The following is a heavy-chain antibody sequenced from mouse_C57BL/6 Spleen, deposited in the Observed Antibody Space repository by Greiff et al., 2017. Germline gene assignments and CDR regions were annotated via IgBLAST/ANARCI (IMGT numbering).Heavy chain of an antibody. CDR3: ASGGDYDGFDV. CDR1: GYTFTDYY. V-gene: IGHV1-76*01. Sequence: QVQLQQSGAELVRPGASVKLSCKASGYTFTDYYINWVKQRPGQGLEWIARIYPGSGNTYYNEKFKGKATLTAEKSSSTAYMQLSSLTSEDSAVYFCASGGDYDGFDVWGTGTTVTVSS. CDR2: IYPGSGNT. J-gene: IGHJ1*03. D-gene: IGHD2-4*01.